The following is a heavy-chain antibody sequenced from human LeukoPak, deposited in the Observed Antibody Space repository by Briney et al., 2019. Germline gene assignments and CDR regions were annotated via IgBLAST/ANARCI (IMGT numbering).Heavy chain of an antibody. CDR2: IYTGGT. D-gene: IGHD3-9*01. V-gene: IGHV3-66*01. J-gene: IGHJ4*02. CDR1: GFTVNSIY. Sequence: GGSLRLSCAASGFTVNSIYMTWVRQAPGKGLEWVSVIYTGGTYYADSVKGRFTISRNDSKNTLHLQMKSLRAEDTAVYYCVSSPVLRYFAYWGQGTLVSVSS. CDR3: VSSPVLRYFAY.